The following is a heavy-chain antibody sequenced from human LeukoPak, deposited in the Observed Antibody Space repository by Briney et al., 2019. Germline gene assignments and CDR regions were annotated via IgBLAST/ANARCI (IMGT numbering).Heavy chain of an antibody. CDR1: GGSISSSNW. Sequence: SETLSLTCAVSGGSISSSNWWSWVRQPPGKGLEWIGEIYHSGSTNYNPSLKSRVTISVDKSKNQFYLKLSSVTAADTAVYYCASSGAGSSKDYWGQGTLVTVSS. CDR3: ASSGAGSSKDY. CDR2: IYHSGST. D-gene: IGHD3-10*01. J-gene: IGHJ4*02. V-gene: IGHV4-4*02.